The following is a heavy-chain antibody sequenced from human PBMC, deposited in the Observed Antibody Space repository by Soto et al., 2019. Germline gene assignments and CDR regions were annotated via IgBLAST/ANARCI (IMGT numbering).Heavy chain of an antibody. D-gene: IGHD3-16*02. V-gene: IGHV4-30-4*01. J-gene: IGHJ4*02. Sequence: SETLSLTCTVSGGSISSGDYYWSWIRQPPGRGLEWIGYIYYSGSTYYNPSLKSRVTISVDTSKNQFSLKLSSVTAADTAVYYCATNSTDYVWGSYREYYFDYWGQGTLVTVSS. CDR2: IYYSGST. CDR1: GGSISSGDYY. CDR3: ATNSTDYVWGSYREYYFDY.